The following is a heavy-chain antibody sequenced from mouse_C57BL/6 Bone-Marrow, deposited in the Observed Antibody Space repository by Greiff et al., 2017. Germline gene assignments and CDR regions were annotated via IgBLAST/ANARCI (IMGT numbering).Heavy chain of an antibody. CDR3: TLIYYGYDEGYYFDY. J-gene: IGHJ2*01. CDR1: GFTFSNYW. V-gene: IGHV6-3*01. D-gene: IGHD2-2*01. Sequence: EVQLVESGGGLVQPGGSMKLSCVASGFTFSNYWMNWVRQSPEKGLEWVAQIRLKSDNYATHYAESVKGRFTISRDDSKSSVYLQMNNVRAEDTGIYYCTLIYYGYDEGYYFDYWGQGTTLTVSS. CDR2: IRLKSDNYAT.